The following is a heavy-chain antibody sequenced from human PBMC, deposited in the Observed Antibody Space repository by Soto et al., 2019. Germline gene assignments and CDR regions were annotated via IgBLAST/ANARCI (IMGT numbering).Heavy chain of an antibody. J-gene: IGHJ4*02. D-gene: IGHD2-2*01. CDR1: GFTFSSYA. CDR2: ISFDGSNK. CDR3: ARGPSSLTRFDY. Sequence: GGSLRLSCAASGFTFSSYAMKWVRQAPGKGLEWVAVISFDGSNKYYADSVKGRFTISRDNSKNTLYLQMNSLRAEDTAVYFCARGPSSLTRFDYWGQGTLVTVSS. V-gene: IGHV3-30-3*01.